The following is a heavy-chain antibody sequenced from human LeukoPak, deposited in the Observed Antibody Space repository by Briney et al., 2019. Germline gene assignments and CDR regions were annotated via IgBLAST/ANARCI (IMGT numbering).Heavy chain of an antibody. V-gene: IGHV3-30-3*01. D-gene: IGHD2-15*01. CDR1: GFTFSSNA. J-gene: IGHJ4*02. CDR3: ARGGVLAVAADFDY. CDR2: ISYDGSNK. Sequence: GGSLRLSCAASGFTFSSNAMHWVRQAPGKGLEWVAVISYDGSNKYYADSVKGRFTISRDNSKDTLYLQMNSLRAEDTAVYYCARGGVLAVAADFDYWGQGTLVTVSS.